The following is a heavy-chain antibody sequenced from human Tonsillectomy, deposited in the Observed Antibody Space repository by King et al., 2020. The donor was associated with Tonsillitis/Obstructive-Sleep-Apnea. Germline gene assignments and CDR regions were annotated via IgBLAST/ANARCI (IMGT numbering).Heavy chain of an antibody. CDR3: ARVVRFLEWPLPDSNWFDP. J-gene: IGHJ5*02. V-gene: IGHV4-31*03. D-gene: IGHD3-3*01. CDR1: GGSISSGGYY. CDR2: IYYSGST. Sequence: VQLQESGPGLVKPSQTLSLTCTVSGGSISSGGYYWSWIRQHPGKGLEWIGYIYYSGSTYYNPSLKSRVTISVDTSKNQFSLKLSSVTAADTAVYYCARVVRFLEWPLPDSNWFDPWGQGTLVTVSS.